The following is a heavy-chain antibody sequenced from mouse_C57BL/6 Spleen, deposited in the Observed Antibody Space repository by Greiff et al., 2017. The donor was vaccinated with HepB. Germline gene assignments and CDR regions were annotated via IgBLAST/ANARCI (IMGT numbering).Heavy chain of an antibody. V-gene: IGHV1-54*01. CDR2: INPGSGGT. CDR3: AREVDYYGSSGYFDV. D-gene: IGHD1-1*01. J-gene: IGHJ1*03. CDR1: GYAFTNYL. Sequence: QVQLKESGAELVRPGTSVKVSCKASGYAFTNYLIEWVKQRPGQGLEWIGVINPGSGGTNYNEKFKGKATLTADKSSSTAYMQLSSLTSEDSAVYFCAREVDYYGSSGYFDVWGTGTTVTVSS.